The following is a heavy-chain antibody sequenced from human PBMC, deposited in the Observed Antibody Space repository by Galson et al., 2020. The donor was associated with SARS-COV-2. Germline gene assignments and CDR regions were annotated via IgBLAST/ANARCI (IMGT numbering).Heavy chain of an antibody. V-gene: IGHV3-30-3*01. D-gene: IGHD1-26*01. CDR2: ISYDGSNK. CDR3: ARSGSGSYTGAADY. Sequence: TGGSLRLSCVASGFTFSSYAMHWVRQAPGKGLEWVAVISYDGSNKYYADSVKGRFTISRDNSKNTLYLQMNSLRAEDTAVYYCARSGSGSYTGAADYWGQGTLVTVSS. J-gene: IGHJ4*02. CDR1: GFTFSSYA.